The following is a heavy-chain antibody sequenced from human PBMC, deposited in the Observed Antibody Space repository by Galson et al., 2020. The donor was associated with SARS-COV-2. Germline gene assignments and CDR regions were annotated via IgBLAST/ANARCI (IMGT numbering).Heavy chain of an antibody. Sequence: PQTPSLPCAVHGGPFSGYSWTWIRQPPGKGLEWIGEINIGGNTHYNPSLRSRVTIPIDNSKNQFSLKLTSVTAADTDLYYCARGNRGVVPSPVLGLGPFYSYDYLDFWGKGTTVTVSS. CDR3: ARGNRGVVPSPVLGLGPFYSYDYLDF. J-gene: IGHJ6*03. CDR2: INIGGNT. CDR1: GGPFSGYS. D-gene: IGHD3-16*01. V-gene: IGHV4-34*01.